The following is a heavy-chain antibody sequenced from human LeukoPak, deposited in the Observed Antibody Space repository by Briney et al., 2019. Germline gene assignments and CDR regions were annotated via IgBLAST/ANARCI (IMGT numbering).Heavy chain of an antibody. CDR1: GFTFSSYW. J-gene: IGHJ4*02. Sequence: GGSLRLSCAASGFTFSSYWMNWVRQAPGKGLVWVSRIASDGSSTTYADSVKGRFSISRDNAKNSLYLQMNNVRAEDTAVYYCAREEVRSFDNWGQGTLVTVSS. V-gene: IGHV3-74*01. D-gene: IGHD5-24*01. CDR2: IASDGSST. CDR3: AREEVRSFDN.